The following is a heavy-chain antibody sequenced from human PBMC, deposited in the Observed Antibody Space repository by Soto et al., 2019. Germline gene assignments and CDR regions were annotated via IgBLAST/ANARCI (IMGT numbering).Heavy chain of an antibody. CDR3: AKERLGELSFFDY. D-gene: IGHD3-16*02. J-gene: IGHJ4*02. Sequence: LRLSCAASGFTFSSYGMHWVRQAPGKGLEWVAVISYDGSNKYYADSVKGRFTISRDNSKNTLYLQMNSLRAEDTAVYYCAKERLGELSFFDYWGQGTLVTVSS. V-gene: IGHV3-30*18. CDR1: GFTFSSYG. CDR2: ISYDGSNK.